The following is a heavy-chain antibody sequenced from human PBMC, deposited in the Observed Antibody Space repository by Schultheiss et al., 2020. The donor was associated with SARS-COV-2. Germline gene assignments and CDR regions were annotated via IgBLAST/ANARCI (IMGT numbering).Heavy chain of an antibody. D-gene: IGHD3-22*01. CDR1: GYTFTGYY. J-gene: IGHJ3*02. V-gene: IGHV1-2*02. Sequence: ASVKVSCKASGYTFTGYYMHWVRQAPGQGLEWMGWINPNSGGTNYAQKFQGRVTMTRDTSISTAYMELSSLRSEDTAVYYCARDQTDSSGYYEGDAFDIWGQGTVVTVSS. CDR3: ARDQTDSSGYYEGDAFDI. CDR2: INPNSGGT.